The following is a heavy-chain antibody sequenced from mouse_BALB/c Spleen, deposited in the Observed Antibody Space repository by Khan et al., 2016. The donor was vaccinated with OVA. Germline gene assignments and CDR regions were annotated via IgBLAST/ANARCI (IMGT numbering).Heavy chain of an antibody. D-gene: IGHD1-1*01. CDR3: ARGNYYGSNSWFAY. CDR1: GYTFTNYG. Sequence: QIQLVQSGPELKKPGETVKISCKASGYTFTNYGINWVKQAPGKGLKWMGWINTNTGEPTYAEEFKGRFAFSLETSASTAYLSLNNLNNQVTATVFCARGNYYGSNSWFAYWGQGTLVTVAA. J-gene: IGHJ3*01. CDR2: INTNTGEP. V-gene: IGHV9-3*02.